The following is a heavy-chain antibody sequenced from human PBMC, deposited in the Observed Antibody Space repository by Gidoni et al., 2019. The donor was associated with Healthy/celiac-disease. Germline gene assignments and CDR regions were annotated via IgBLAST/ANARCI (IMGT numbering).Heavy chain of an antibody. CDR2: IGTAGDP. D-gene: IGHD3-9*01. CDR1: GFTFSSYD. V-gene: IGHV3-13*05. J-gene: IGHJ4*02. Sequence: EVQLVESGGGLVQPGGSLRLSCAASGFTFSSYDMHWVRQATGKGLEWVSAIGTAGDPYYPGSVKGRFTISRENAKNSLYLQMNSLRAGDTAVYYCARARRYFDWDFDYWGQGTLVTVSS. CDR3: ARARRYFDWDFDY.